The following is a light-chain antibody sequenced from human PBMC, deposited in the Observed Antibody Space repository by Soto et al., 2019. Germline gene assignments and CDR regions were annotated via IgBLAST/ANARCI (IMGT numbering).Light chain of an antibody. CDR2: KAS. CDR1: QSISSW. CDR3: QQYKSYPYT. V-gene: IGKV1-5*03. J-gene: IGKJ2*01. Sequence: DIQMTQSPSTLSASVGDRVTITCRASQSISSWLAWYQQKPGKAPKLLIYKASALESGVPSRFSGSGSGTEFTLTISSLQPEDFATYYCQQYKSYPYTFGQGTKLEIK.